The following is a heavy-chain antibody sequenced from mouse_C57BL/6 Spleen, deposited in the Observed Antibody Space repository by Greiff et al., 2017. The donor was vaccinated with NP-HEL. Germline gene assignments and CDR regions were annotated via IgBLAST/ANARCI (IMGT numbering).Heavy chain of an antibody. CDR3: ARGGLRQGAWFAY. CDR2: FHPYNDDT. D-gene: IGHD2-4*01. J-gene: IGHJ3*01. Sequence: VKLMESGAELVKPGASVKMSCKASGYTFTTYPIEWMKQNHGKSLEWIGNFHPYNDDTKYNEKFKGKATLTVEKSSSTVYLELSRLTSDDSAVYYCARGGLRQGAWFAYWGQGTLVTVSA. CDR1: GYTFTTYP. V-gene: IGHV1-47*01.